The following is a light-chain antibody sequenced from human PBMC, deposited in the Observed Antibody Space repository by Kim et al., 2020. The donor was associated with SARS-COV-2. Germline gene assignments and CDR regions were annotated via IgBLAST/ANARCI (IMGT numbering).Light chain of an antibody. CDR1: QSVSTTY. CDR2: GAS. Sequence: LSPGERATLSCTASQSVSTTYLAWYQQKPGQSPRLLIYGASSRATGIPDRFSGSGSGTDFTLTISRLEPEDFAVYYCQQYGSSWTFGQGTKVDIK. V-gene: IGKV3-20*01. CDR3: QQYGSSWT. J-gene: IGKJ1*01.